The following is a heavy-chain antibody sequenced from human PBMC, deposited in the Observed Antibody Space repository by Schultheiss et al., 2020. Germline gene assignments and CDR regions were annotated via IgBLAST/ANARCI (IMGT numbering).Heavy chain of an antibody. Sequence: SETLSLTCTVSGGSISSGSYYWSWIRQPAGKGLEWIGRIYTSGSTYYNPSLKSRVTISVDRSKNQFSLKLSSVTAADTAVYYCARGGYSGYADFDYWGQGTLVTVSS. J-gene: IGHJ4*02. V-gene: IGHV4-61*02. D-gene: IGHD5-12*01. CDR2: IYTSGST. CDR3: ARGGYSGYADFDY. CDR1: GGSISSGSYY.